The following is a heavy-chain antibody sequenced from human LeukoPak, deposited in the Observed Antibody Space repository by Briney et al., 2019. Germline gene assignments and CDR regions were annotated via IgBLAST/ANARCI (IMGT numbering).Heavy chain of an antibody. V-gene: IGHV3-21*01. J-gene: IGHJ4*02. D-gene: IGHD3-22*01. CDR3: VGGDSREL. Sequence: PGGSLRLSCTASGFTFNAYTMNWVRQAPGKGPEWISSIGRSSIDKYYADSVRGRFTISRDNAKNSLNVQMSSLRVEDTAVYYCVGGDSRELWGQGTLVTVSS. CDR2: IGRSSIDK. CDR1: GFTFNAYT.